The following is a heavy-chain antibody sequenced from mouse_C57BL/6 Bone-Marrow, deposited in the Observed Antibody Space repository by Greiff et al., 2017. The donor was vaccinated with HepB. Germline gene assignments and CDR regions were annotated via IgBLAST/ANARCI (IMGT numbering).Heavy chain of an antibody. D-gene: IGHD4-1*01. V-gene: IGHV1-15*01. CDR1: GYTFTDYE. J-gene: IGHJ2*01. Sequence: QVQLQQSGAELVRPGASVTLSCKASGYTFTDYEMHWVKQTPVHGLEWIGAIDPETGGTAYNQKFEGKAILTADKSSSTAYMELRSLTSEDSAVYYCTRLGGVDYWGQGTTLTVSS. CDR3: TRLGGVDY. CDR2: IDPETGGT.